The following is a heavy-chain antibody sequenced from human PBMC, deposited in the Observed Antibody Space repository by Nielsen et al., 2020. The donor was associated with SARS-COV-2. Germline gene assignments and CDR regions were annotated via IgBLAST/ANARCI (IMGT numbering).Heavy chain of an antibody. D-gene: IGHD3-3*01. CDR1: GYTFTSYD. Sequence: ASVKVSCKASGYTFTSYDINWVRQATGQGLEWMGWMNPNSGNTGYAQKLQGRVTMTTDTSTSTAYMELRSLRSDDTAVYYCARVERRITIFGVVPRVDLWGRGTLVTVSS. V-gene: IGHV1-8*01. CDR3: ARVERRITIFGVVPRVDL. CDR2: MNPNSGNT. J-gene: IGHJ2*01.